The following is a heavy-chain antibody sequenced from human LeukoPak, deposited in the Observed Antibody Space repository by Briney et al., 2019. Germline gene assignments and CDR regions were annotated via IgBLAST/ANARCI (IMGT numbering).Heavy chain of an antibody. V-gene: IGHV4-4*07. D-gene: IGHD2-2*01. CDR3: ARDGRGYCSSTSCPEHPYYYYMDV. CDR1: GGSISSYY. Sequence: PSETLSLTCTVSGGSISSYYWSWIRQPAGKGLEWIGRIYTSGSTNYNPSLKSRVTMSVDTSKNQFSLKLSSVTAADTAVYYCARDGRGYCSSTSCPEHPYYYYMDVWGKGTTVTVSS. J-gene: IGHJ6*03. CDR2: IYTSGST.